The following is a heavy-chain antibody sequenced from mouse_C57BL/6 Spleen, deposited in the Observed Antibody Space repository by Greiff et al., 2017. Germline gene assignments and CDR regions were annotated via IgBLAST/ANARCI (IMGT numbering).Heavy chain of an antibody. CDR3: ARKVNYGYYAMDY. CDR2: LNPGSGGT. J-gene: IGHJ4*01. CDR1: GYAFTNYL. V-gene: IGHV1-54*01. Sequence: QVQLQQSGAELVRPGTSVKVSCKASGYAFTNYLIEWVKQRPGQGLEWIGVLNPGSGGTNYNEKFKGKATLTADKSSSTAYMQLSSLTSEDSAVYFCARKVNYGYYAMDYWGQGASVTVSS. D-gene: IGHD2-4*01.